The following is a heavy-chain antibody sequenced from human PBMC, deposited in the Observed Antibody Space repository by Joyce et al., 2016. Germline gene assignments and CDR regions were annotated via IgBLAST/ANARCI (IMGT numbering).Heavy chain of an antibody. CDR2: VHYSGST. J-gene: IGHJ4*02. Sequence: SWIRQPPGKGLEWIGFVHYSGSTYYNPSFKSRVTKSIDTSKNQFFMRLASVTAADTAVHFCARTSSNYDRSGYPQYYFDSWGQGTLVIVSS. D-gene: IGHD3-22*01. CDR3: ARTSSNYDRSGYPQYYFDS. V-gene: IGHV4-59*01.